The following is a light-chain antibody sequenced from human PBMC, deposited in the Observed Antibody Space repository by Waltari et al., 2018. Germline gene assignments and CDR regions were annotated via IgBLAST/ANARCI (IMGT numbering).Light chain of an antibody. CDR2: EVT. CDR1: SSDVGNYNL. V-gene: IGLV2-23*02. Sequence: QSGLTQPASVSGSPGQSNTVSCTGNSSDVGNYNLITWYQQYPGKAPKFIVYEVTKRTSGVSDRFSGSKSGNTTSLTISGLQSEDEADYYCCSYAGLGIYVFGTGTKVTVL. J-gene: IGLJ1*01. CDR3: CSYAGLGIYV.